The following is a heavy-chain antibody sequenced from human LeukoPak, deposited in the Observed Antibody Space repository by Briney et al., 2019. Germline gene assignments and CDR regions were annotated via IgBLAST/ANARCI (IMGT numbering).Heavy chain of an antibody. CDR1: GYTFTGYY. J-gene: IGHJ5*02. V-gene: IGHV1-2*02. CDR3: ANDRYGDQTEFWFDP. D-gene: IGHD4-17*01. Sequence: ASVKVSCKASGYTFTGYYMQWVRQAPGQGLEWMGWINPNSGGTNYAQKFQGRVTMTRDTSISTAYMELSRLRSDDTAVYYCANDRYGDQTEFWFDPWGQGTLVTVSS. CDR2: INPNSGGT.